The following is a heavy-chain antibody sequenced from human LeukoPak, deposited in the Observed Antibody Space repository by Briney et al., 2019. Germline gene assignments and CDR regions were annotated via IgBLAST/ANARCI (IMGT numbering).Heavy chain of an antibody. D-gene: IGHD3-3*01. CDR3: ARDRVTIFGVVRLDMDV. CDR2: ISSSSSYI. Sequence: PGGSLRLSCAASGFTFSSYSMNWVRQAPGKGLEWVSSISSSSSYIYYADSVKGRFTISRDKAKNSLYLQMNSLRAEDAAVYYCARDRVTIFGVVRLDMDVWGKGTTVTVSS. J-gene: IGHJ6*03. V-gene: IGHV3-21*01. CDR1: GFTFSSYS.